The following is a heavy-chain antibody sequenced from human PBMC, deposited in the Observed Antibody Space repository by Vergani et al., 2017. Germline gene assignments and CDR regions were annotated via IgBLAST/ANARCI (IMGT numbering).Heavy chain of an antibody. Sequence: QVQLVQSGAEVKKPGSSVKVSCKASGDTFRSNTISWVRQVPGQGLEWMGRIIPVPGKTKYAQDFQGRLTITADTSTSTAYMELTSLRSQDTAVYYCARDPQGYGGDPQHYYYGMDVWGQGTTVTVSS. D-gene: IGHD2-21*02. CDR3: ARDPQGYGGDPQHYYYGMDV. CDR1: GDTFRSNT. V-gene: IGHV1-69*08. J-gene: IGHJ6*02. CDR2: IIPVPGKT.